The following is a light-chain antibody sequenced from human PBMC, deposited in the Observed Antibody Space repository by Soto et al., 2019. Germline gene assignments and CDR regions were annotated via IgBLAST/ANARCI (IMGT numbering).Light chain of an antibody. J-gene: IGLJ2*01. V-gene: IGLV1-44*01. CDR1: SSNIGSNS. CDR3: AAWYDSLNGVV. CDR2: TDD. Sequence: QSVLTQPPSASGTPGQRVTISCSGSSSNIGSNSVSWYQHLPGTAPKLLIYTDDQRPSGVPDRFSGSKSGTSASLAITGLQSEEEADYYCAAWYDSLNGVVFGGGTKVTVL.